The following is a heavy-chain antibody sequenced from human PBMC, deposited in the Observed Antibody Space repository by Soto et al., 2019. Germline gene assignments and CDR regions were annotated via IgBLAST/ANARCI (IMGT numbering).Heavy chain of an antibody. Sequence: LSLTCPVFSASPGDHYWAWIRQSPDKGLEWIGEVHPSGSTYYNPSLKSRLTLSLDTSKNQFSLKVASVTAADTAVYFCARGKPSGYRFGPRNFFYYGLEVWGPGTPVNVSS. V-gene: IGHV4-34*01. CDR1: SASPGDHY. CDR2: VHPSGST. J-gene: IGHJ6*02. D-gene: IGHD5-18*01. CDR3: ARGKPSGYRFGPRNFFYYGLEV.